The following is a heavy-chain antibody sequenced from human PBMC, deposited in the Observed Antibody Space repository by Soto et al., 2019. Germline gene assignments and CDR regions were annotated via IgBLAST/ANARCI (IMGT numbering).Heavy chain of an antibody. V-gene: IGHV3-7*03. Sequence: EVQLVESGGGLVQPGGPLRLSVAALGFAFVTIWMGWVRQAPGQGLEWVATMNPDGSQEYYVDSVKGRFTVSRDNAKKSLYLQMNSLRDEDTAVYYCASGGWETPIWGQGTPVTASS. J-gene: IGHJ4*02. CDR1: GFAFVTIW. D-gene: IGHD1-26*01. CDR3: ASGGWETPI. CDR2: MNPDGSQE.